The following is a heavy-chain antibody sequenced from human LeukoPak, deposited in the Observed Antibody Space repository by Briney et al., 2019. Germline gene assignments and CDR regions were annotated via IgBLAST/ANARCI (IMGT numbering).Heavy chain of an antibody. J-gene: IGHJ4*02. CDR2: IFYSGST. CDR1: GVSISSGGYY. V-gene: IGHV4-31*03. Sequence: SETLSLTCTVSGVSISSGGYYWSWIRQHPGTGLEWIVFIFYSGSTYYNPSSKSRVIISVDTSKNQFSLKLSPVTAADTAVYYCARAPLDIVVVVVTNGAFDYWGQGTLVTVSS. CDR3: ARAPLDIVVVVVTNGAFDY. D-gene: IGHD2-15*01.